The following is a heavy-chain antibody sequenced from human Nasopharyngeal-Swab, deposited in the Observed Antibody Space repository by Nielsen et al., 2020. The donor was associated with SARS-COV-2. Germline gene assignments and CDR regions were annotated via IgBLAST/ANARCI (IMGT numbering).Heavy chain of an antibody. CDR1: GGSISSYY. Sequence: SETLSLTCTVSGGSISSYYWSWIRQPTGKGLEWIGYIYYSGSTNYNPSLKSRVTISVDTSKNQLSLKLSSVTAADTAVYYCARPRNCSGGSCYTGIDYWGQGTLVTVSS. CDR3: ARPRNCSGGSCYTGIDY. V-gene: IGHV4-59*01. CDR2: IYYSGST. J-gene: IGHJ4*02. D-gene: IGHD2-15*01.